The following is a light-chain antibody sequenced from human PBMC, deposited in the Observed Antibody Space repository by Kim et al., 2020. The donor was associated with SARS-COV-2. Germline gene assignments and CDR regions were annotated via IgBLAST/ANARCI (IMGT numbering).Light chain of an antibody. J-gene: IGLJ2*01. CDR3: QVWDSTNVL. Sequence: SYELTQPLSVSVALGQTARITCGGNNIGSKHVHWYQQKPGQAPVLVIYSDSNRPSGIPERFSGSNSWNTATLTISRVQVGDEADYYCQVWDSTNVLFGGGTQLTVL. V-gene: IGLV3-9*01. CDR1: NIGSKH. CDR2: SDS.